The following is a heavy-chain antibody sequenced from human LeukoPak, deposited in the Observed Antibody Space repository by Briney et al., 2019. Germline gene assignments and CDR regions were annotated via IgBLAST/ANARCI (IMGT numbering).Heavy chain of an antibody. CDR2: IKSKTDGGTT. CDR1: GFTFSNAW. CDR3: TTDIGTTALAFDY. D-gene: IGHD1-1*01. J-gene: IGHJ4*02. Sequence: PGGSLRLPCAASGFTFSNAWMSWVRQAPGKGLEWVGRIKSKTDGGTTDYAAPVKGRFTISRDDSKNTLYLQMNSLKTEDTAVYYCTTDIGTTALAFDYWGQGTLVTVSS. V-gene: IGHV3-15*01.